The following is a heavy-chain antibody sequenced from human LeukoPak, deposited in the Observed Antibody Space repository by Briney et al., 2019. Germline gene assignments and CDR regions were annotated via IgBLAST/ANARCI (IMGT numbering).Heavy chain of an antibody. CDR1: GFTFSTYA. D-gene: IGHD7-27*01. V-gene: IGHV3-30-3*01. J-gene: IGHJ4*02. CDR3: ARDNWGFDY. CDR2: ISYDGSNK. Sequence: GGSLRLSCAVSGFTFSTYAMHWVRQAPHKGLEWVAVISYDGSNKYYADSVKGRFTISRDNSENKLYLQMDSLRTEDTAVYYCARDNWGFDYWGQGILVTVSS.